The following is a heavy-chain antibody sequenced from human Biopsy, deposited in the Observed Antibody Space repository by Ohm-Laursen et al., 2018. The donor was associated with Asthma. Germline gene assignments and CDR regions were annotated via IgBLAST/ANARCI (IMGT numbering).Heavy chain of an antibody. CDR2: ISSDVRE. J-gene: IGHJ4*02. D-gene: IGHD2-21*01. CDR3: VRWRSGYPDHYSDF. CDR1: GFTFRNFG. Sequence: SLRLSCAASGFTFRNFGMHWVRQAPGKGLEWVALISSDVREWYADSVKGRFTISRDNSKNTLDLQMNILRGDDTAVYYCVRWRSGYPDHYSDFWGLGTLVTVSS. V-gene: IGHV3-30*03.